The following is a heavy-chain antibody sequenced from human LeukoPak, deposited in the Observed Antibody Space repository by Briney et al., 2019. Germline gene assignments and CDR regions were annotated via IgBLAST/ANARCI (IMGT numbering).Heavy chain of an antibody. J-gene: IGHJ4*02. CDR2: IKQDGSEK. CDR1: GFTFSSYW. Sequence: GGSLRLSCAACGFTFSSYWMRWVRQAPGKGLEWVANIKQDGSEKYYVDPVKGRFTISRDNAKNSLYLQMNSLRAEETAVYYCARAVNYDFWSGPDTYYFDYWGQGTLVTVSS. V-gene: IGHV3-7*04. D-gene: IGHD3-3*01. CDR3: ARAVNYDFWSGPDTYYFDY.